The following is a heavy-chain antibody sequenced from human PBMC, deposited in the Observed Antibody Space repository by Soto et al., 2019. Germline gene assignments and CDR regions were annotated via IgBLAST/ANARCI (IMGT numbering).Heavy chain of an antibody. CDR1: GGSFSGYY. CDR3: ARGSRRRIPAASGRDYYYHGLDV. J-gene: IGHJ6*02. D-gene: IGHD2-15*01. CDR2: INHRGSI. V-gene: IGHV4-34*01. Sequence: QVQLQQWGAGLLKPSETLSLNCAVYGGSFSGYYWSWIRQPPGKGLEWIGEINHRGSINYNPSLKSRVTMSVDTSKNQFSLKLNSVTAADTAVFYCARGSRRRIPAASGRDYYYHGLDVWGQGTAVTVSS.